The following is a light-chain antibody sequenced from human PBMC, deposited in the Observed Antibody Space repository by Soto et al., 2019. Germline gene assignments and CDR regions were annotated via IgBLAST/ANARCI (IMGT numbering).Light chain of an antibody. Sequence: DIQMTPSPSTLSASVGDRVTITCRASQSISRWLAWHQQKPGKAPKLLIYDASSLESGVPSRFSSSGSETEITLTISSLQPDDFATYYYQQYNYFRTFGQGTRLEIK. CDR2: DAS. V-gene: IGKV1-5*01. J-gene: IGKJ5*01. CDR1: QSISRW. CDR3: QQYNYFRT.